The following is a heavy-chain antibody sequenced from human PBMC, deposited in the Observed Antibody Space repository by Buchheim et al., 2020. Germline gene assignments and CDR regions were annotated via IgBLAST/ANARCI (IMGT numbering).Heavy chain of an antibody. CDR3: ARVVWIYFSSATCNGMDV. J-gene: IGHJ6*02. Sequence: QVQLQESGPGLVKPSETLSLTCTVSGGSISSYYWSWIRQPPGKGLEWIGYINHSGRTNYNPSLNSRVTISVDTSKNQFSLKLSSVTAADTAVYYCARVVWIYFSSATCNGMDVWGQGTT. CDR1: GGSISSYY. CDR2: INHSGRT. D-gene: IGHD2-15*01. V-gene: IGHV4-59*01.